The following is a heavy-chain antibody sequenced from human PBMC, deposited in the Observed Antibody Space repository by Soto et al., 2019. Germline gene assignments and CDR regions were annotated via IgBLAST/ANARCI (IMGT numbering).Heavy chain of an antibody. V-gene: IGHV4-4*07. Sequence: QVQLQESGPGLVKPSETLSLTCTVSGGSMTGYFWSWIRQPAGKALEWIGRVYNSGNTDYNPSLASRITMAVDTSKRQFSLKVKSVTAADTAVYYCARTHWVSGTEYWGQGILVTVSS. D-gene: IGHD6-19*01. CDR1: GGSMTGYF. CDR2: VYNSGNT. J-gene: IGHJ4*02. CDR3: ARTHWVSGTEY.